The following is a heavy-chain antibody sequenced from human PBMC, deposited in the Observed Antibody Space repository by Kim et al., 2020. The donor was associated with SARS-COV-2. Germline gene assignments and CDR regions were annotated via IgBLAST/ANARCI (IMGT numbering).Heavy chain of an antibody. CDR1: GFTFSSSE. J-gene: IGHJ4*02. Sequence: GGSLRLSCVASGFTFSSSEMNWVRQAPGKGLEWVSYISRDSKFTQYADSVKGRFTISRDNAKQSLFLQMNSLRAEDTGLYYCARDPDPRISSGNWGQGTLVTVSS. CDR2: ISRDSKFT. D-gene: IGHD6-25*01. CDR3: ARDPDPRISSGN. V-gene: IGHV3-48*03.